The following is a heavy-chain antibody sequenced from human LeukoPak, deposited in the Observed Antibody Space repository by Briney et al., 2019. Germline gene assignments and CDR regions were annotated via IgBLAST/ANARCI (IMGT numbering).Heavy chain of an antibody. CDR1: GLTFSSYT. D-gene: IGHD3-10*01. CDR2: ISSSSYI. CDR3: ASGGLRTGFDY. V-gene: IGHV3-21*01. Sequence: GGSLRLSCAASGLTFSSYTMNWVRQAPGKGLEWVSSISSSSYIYYADSMKGRFTISRDNAKNSLYLQVNSLRAEDTAVYYCASGGLRTGFDYWGQGTLVTVSS. J-gene: IGHJ4*02.